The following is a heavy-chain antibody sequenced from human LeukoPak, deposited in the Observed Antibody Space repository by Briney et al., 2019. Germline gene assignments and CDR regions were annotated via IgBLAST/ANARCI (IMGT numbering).Heavy chain of an antibody. D-gene: IGHD3-10*01. V-gene: IGHV4-30-4*01. CDR2: IYYSGST. CDR3: ASTRGGMVRGVIGAFDI. J-gene: IGHJ3*02. Sequence: SETLSLTCTVSGGSISSGDYYWSWIRQPPGKGLEWIGYIYYSGSTYYNPSLKSRVAISLDTSKNQFSLKLSSVTAADTAVYYCASTRGGMVRGVIGAFDIWGQGTMVTVSS. CDR1: GGSISSGDYY.